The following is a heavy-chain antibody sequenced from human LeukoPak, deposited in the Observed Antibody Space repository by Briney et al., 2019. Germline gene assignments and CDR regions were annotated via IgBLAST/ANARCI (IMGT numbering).Heavy chain of an antibody. CDR1: GYTFTSYY. D-gene: IGHD3-22*01. V-gene: IGHV1-46*01. CDR2: INPSGGST. Sequence: ASVKVSCKASGYTFTSYYMHWVRQAPGQGLEWMGIINPSGGSTSYAQKFQGRVTMTRETSTSTVYMELSSLRSEDTAVYYCARALRATYYYDSSGSYNWFDPWGQGTLVTVSS. CDR3: ARALRATYYYDSSGSYNWFDP. J-gene: IGHJ5*02.